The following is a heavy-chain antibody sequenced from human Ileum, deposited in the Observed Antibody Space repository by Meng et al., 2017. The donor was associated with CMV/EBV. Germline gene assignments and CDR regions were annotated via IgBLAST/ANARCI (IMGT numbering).Heavy chain of an antibody. V-gene: IGHV3-66*01. CDR1: GFIVSSYY. CDR2: VHKSGGT. D-gene: IGHD6-19*01. CDR3: AGFQPIYSSGWYYFDY. Sequence: EIQLVESGGGLVQPGWSLRLSCTASGFIVSSYYMTWVRQAPGKGLEWVSVVHKSGGTFYAESVKGRFTISRDSSTNTLYLQMNSLTDDDTALYFCAGFQPIYSSGWYYFDYWGQGTLVTVSS. J-gene: IGHJ4*02.